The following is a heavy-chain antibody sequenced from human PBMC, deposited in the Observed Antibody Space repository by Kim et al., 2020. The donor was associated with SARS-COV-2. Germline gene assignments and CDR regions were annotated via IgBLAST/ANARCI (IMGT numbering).Heavy chain of an antibody. CDR3: ARDHSTYYYDSSGYYRALSPEYYYYGMDV. J-gene: IGHJ6*02. V-gene: IGHV3-11*05. CDR2: ISSISSYT. CDR1: GFTFSDYY. Sequence: GGSLRLSCAASGFTFSDYYMSWIRQAPGTGLEWVSYISSISSYTNYADSVKGRFTISRDNAKNSLYLQMNSLRAADTAVYYCARDHSTYYYDSSGYYRALSPEYYYYGMDVWGQGTPVTVSS. D-gene: IGHD3-22*01.